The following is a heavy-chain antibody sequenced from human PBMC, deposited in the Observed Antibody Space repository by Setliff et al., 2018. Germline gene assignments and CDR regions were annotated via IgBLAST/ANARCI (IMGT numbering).Heavy chain of an antibody. Sequence: GGSLRLSCAGSGFTFNTYWMTWVRQAPGKGLEWVASITHDGSKTYILDSVKGRFTISRDKSKNTLYLQMNSLRAEDTAVYYCAKEGGSSWYGLDSWGQGTMVTVSS. CDR3: AKEGGSSWYGLDS. CDR2: ITHDGSKT. V-gene: IGHV3-7*01. D-gene: IGHD6-13*01. CDR1: GFTFNTYW. J-gene: IGHJ3*02.